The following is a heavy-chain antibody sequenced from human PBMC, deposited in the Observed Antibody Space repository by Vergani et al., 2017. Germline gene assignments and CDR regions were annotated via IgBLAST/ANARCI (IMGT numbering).Heavy chain of an antibody. V-gene: IGHV2-5*04. CDR2: IYWNDDQ. D-gene: IGHD1-7*01. CDR3: VYRKTGCGTTGCFYPFYYYYYMDV. CDR1: GFSLNTRGVS. J-gene: IGHJ6*03. Sequence: QITLKESDPTLVKPTQTLTLTCTFSGFSLNTRGVSVAWIRQPPGKALDWLALIYWNDDQHYSPSLNNRVTITKDTSKNQVVLTMTNMDYVDTGTYYCVYRKTGCGTTGCFYPFYYYYYMDVWGKGTTVTVSS.